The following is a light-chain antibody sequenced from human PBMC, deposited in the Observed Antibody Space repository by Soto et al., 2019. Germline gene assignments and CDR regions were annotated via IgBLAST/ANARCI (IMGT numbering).Light chain of an antibody. CDR3: QQYGNTLSWT. Sequence: VLTQSPGTLSLSPGETATLSCRASQSVSNIYLGWYQQKPGQAPRPLIFDGSSRATGIPDRFSGSGSGTDFTLTISRREPEDFAVYYCQQYGNTLSWTFGQGTKVDIK. CDR1: QSVSNIY. J-gene: IGKJ1*01. CDR2: DGS. V-gene: IGKV3-20*01.